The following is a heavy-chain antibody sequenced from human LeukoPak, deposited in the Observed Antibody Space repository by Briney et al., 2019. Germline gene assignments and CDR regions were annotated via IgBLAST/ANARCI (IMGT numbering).Heavy chain of an antibody. CDR3: TTWSSQFDY. V-gene: IGHV3-15*01. D-gene: IGHD6-6*01. J-gene: IGHJ4*01. Sequence: PGGSLRLSCAASGFTFSNAWMTWVRQAPGKGLECVGFIQSKTDGGTTDSAAPVKGRFTVSRDDSKNTLYLQMNGLKTEDTAVYYCTTWSSQFDYWGQEPWSPSPQ. CDR2: IQSKTDGGTT. CDR1: GFTFSNAW.